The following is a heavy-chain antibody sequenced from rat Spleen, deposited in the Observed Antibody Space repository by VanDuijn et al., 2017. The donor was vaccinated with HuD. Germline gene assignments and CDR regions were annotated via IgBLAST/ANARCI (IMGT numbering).Heavy chain of an antibody. CDR3: ARPHNYCYVMDA. Sequence: EVQLVESGGGLVQPGRSMKLSCSASGFTFSDYYMAWVRQAPKKGLEWVASISYEGTTNYYGDSVKGRFTISRDNAKSTLYLQMNSLRSEDTATYFCARPHNYCYVMDAWGQGASVTVSS. V-gene: IGHV5-22*01. J-gene: IGHJ4*01. D-gene: IGHD1-10*01. CDR2: ISYEGTTN. CDR1: GFTFSDYY.